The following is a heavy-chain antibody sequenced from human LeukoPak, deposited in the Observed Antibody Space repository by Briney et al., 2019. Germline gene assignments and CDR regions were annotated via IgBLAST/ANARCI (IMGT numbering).Heavy chain of an antibody. Sequence: GGSLRLSCAASGFTFSSYSMSWVRQVPGKGLQWVSVISDSGNSAHYADSVKGRFTISRDNSKNTLYLQMSSLRVEDTAVYYCAKPMVRGIPHYYFYMDVWGKGTTVTVSS. CDR3: AKPMVRGIPHYYFYMDV. CDR1: GFTFSSYS. V-gene: IGHV3-23*01. J-gene: IGHJ6*03. CDR2: ISDSGNSA. D-gene: IGHD3-10*01.